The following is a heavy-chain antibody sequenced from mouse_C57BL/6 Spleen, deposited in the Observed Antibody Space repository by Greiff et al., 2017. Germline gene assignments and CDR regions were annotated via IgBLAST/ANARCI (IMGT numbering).Heavy chain of an antibody. Sequence: QVQLQQPGAELVKPGASVKMSCKASGYTFTSYWITWVKQRPGQGLEWIGDIYPGSGSTNYNEKFKSKATLTVDTSSSTAYMQLSSLTSEDSAVYYCARGMGDYDYFDYWGQGTTLTVSS. CDR1: GYTFTSYW. CDR2: IYPGSGST. CDR3: ARGMGDYDYFDY. D-gene: IGHD2-4*01. V-gene: IGHV1-55*01. J-gene: IGHJ2*01.